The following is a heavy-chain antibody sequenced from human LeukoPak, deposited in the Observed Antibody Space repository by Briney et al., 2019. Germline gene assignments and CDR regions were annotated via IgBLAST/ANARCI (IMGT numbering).Heavy chain of an antibody. CDR1: GFPFSNYA. Sequence: GGSLRLSCAASGFPFSNYAMHWVRQAPGKGLEWVAVISYDGSKKYYVESVRGRFTISRDNSKNTLYLQMNSLRAEDTAVYYCARDPPGGDYLFDYWGQGTLVTVSS. CDR3: ARDPPGGDYLFDY. CDR2: ISYDGSKK. J-gene: IGHJ4*02. D-gene: IGHD2-21*01. V-gene: IGHV3-30-3*01.